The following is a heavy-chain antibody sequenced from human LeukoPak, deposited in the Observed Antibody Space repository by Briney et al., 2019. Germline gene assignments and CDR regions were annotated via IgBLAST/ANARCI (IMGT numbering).Heavy chain of an antibody. CDR2: ISYDGSNK. D-gene: IGHD3-22*01. CDR3: ARDMGSSGYYYYYYMDV. Sequence: GGSLRLSCAASGFTFSSYAMHWVRQAPGKGLEWVAVISYDGSNKYYADSVKGRFTTSRDNSKNTLYLQMNSLRAEDTAVYYCARDMGSSGYYYYYYMDVWGKGTTVTVSS. J-gene: IGHJ6*03. CDR1: GFTFSSYA. V-gene: IGHV3-30*01.